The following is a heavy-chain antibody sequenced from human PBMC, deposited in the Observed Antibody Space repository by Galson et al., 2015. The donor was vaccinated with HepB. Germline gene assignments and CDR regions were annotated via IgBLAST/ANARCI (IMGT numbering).Heavy chain of an antibody. J-gene: IGHJ4*02. Sequence: SLRLSCAASGFTFSSYWMSWVRQAPGKGLEWVANIKQDGSERYYVDSVKGRFTISRDNSKNTLYLQMNSLRAEDTAVYYCARYCSGGSCYTGMDYWGQGTLVTVSS. CDR3: ARYCSGGSCYTGMDY. V-gene: IGHV3-7*01. D-gene: IGHD2-15*01. CDR2: IKQDGSER. CDR1: GFTFSSYW.